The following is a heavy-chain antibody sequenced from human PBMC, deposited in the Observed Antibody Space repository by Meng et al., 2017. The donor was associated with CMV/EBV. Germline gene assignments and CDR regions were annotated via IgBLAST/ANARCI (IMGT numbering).Heavy chain of an antibody. CDR1: GGSFSGYA. CDR3: ARGGSSSSYYNWFDP. Sequence: VCGGSFSGYAWSWIRPPPGKGLEWIGEINHSGSTNYNPSLKSRVTISVDTSKNQFSLKLSSVTAADTAVYYCARGGSSSSYYNWFDPWGQGTLVTVSS. V-gene: IGHV4-34*01. J-gene: IGHJ5*02. D-gene: IGHD6-13*01. CDR2: INHSGST.